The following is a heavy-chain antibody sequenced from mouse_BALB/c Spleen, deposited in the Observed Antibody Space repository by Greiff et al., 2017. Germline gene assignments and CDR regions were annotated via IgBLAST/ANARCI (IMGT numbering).Heavy chain of an antibody. J-gene: IGHJ4*01. D-gene: IGHD1-2*01. CDR1: GFTFSDYG. CDR2: ISNLAYSI. V-gene: IGHV5-15*02. Sequence: EVQVVESGGGLVQPGGSRKLSCAASGFTFSDYGMAWVRQAPGKGPEWVAFISNLAYSIYYADTVTGRFTISRENAKNTLYLEMSSLRSEDTAMYYCARGTATSYAMDYWGQGTSVTVSS. CDR3: ARGTATSYAMDY.